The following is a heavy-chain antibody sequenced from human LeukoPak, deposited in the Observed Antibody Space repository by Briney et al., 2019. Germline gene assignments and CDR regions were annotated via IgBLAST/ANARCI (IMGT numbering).Heavy chain of an antibody. J-gene: IGHJ5*02. D-gene: IGHD1-20*01. V-gene: IGHV1-18*01. CDR3: ALDNWNEFDP. Sequence: ASVKVSFTASGSRFSSNGIRWLRQAPGHGLGWVGWVSTYNSDTNYAPKCQGRVTMTKNTSTSTVYMELRSLRTDDTAVYYCALDNWNEFDPWGQGTLVTVSS. CDR2: VSTYNSDT. CDR1: GSRFSSNG.